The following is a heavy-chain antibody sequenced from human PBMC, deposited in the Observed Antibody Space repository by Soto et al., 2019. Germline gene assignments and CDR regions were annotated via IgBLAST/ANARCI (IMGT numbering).Heavy chain of an antibody. Sequence: KVSCKASRGTFSSYTISWVRQAPGQGLEWMGRIIPILGIANYAQKFQGRVTITADKSTSTAYMELSSLRSEDTAVYYCARVFPQASIFAPHFDYWGQGTLVTV. CDR3: ARVFPQASIFAPHFDY. CDR2: IIPILGIA. V-gene: IGHV1-69*02. CDR1: RGTFSSYT. J-gene: IGHJ4*02. D-gene: IGHD3-3*01.